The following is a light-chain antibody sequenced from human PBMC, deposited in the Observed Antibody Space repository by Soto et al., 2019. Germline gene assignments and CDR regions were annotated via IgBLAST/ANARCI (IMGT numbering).Light chain of an antibody. J-gene: IGKJ1*01. Sequence: EIVMTQSPATLSVSPGERATLSCRASQSVSSNLAWFQQKPGQAPRLLIYGASTRATGIPARFSGSGSGTEFTLPISTLQSEDFAFYYCQQYSNWPRTFGQGTKVDIK. CDR2: GAS. CDR1: QSVSSN. V-gene: IGKV3-15*01. CDR3: QQYSNWPRT.